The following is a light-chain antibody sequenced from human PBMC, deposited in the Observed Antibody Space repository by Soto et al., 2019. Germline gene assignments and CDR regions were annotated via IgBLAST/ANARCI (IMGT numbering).Light chain of an antibody. Sequence: QSALTQPPSASGSPGQSVTISCTGTSSDVGAYNYVSWYQQHPGKAPKLMIYEVTKRPSGVPDRFSGSRSANTASLTVSGLQGEDEADYYCSSYAGSNNYVFGTGTKVTVL. J-gene: IGLJ1*01. V-gene: IGLV2-8*01. CDR1: SSDVGAYNY. CDR2: EVT. CDR3: SSYAGSNNYV.